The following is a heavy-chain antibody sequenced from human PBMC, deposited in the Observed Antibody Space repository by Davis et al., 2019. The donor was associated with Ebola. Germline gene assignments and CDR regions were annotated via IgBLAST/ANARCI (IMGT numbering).Heavy chain of an antibody. J-gene: IGHJ2*01. CDR3: ARGDWDSSSWYWYFDL. CDR2: IWYDGSNK. V-gene: IGHV3-33*01. Sequence: GESLKISCAASGFTFSSYGMHWVRQAPGKGLEWVAVIWYDGSNKYYADSVKGRFTISRDNSKNTLYLQMNSLRAEDTAVYYCARGDWDSSSWYWYFDLWGRGTLVTVSS. CDR1: GFTFSSYG. D-gene: IGHD6-13*01.